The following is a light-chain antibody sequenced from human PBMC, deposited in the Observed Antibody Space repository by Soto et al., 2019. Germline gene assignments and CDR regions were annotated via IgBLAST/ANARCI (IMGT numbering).Light chain of an antibody. J-gene: IGKJ1*01. Sequence: DIQLTQSPSFLSSSVGDRVTITCRASQGMGTYLAWFQQKPGKAPKLLISAASILEGGVPSRFSGSGSGTEFTLTLSSLLPEDFATYYCQQLDSYPWTFGQGTKVEIK. CDR3: QQLDSYPWT. V-gene: IGKV1-9*01. CDR2: AAS. CDR1: QGMGTY.